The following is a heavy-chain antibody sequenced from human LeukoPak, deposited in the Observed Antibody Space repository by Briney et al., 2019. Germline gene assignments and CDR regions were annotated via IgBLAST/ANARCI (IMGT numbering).Heavy chain of an antibody. CDR3: ASDSSGYYYGPGQDY. D-gene: IGHD3-22*01. CDR1: GYTFTSYG. CDR2: ISAYNGNT. J-gene: IGHJ4*02. V-gene: IGHV1-18*01. Sequence: ASVKVSCKASGYTFTSYGISWVRQAPGQGLEWMGWISAYNGNTNYAQKLQGRVTMTTDASTSTAYMELSSLRSEDTAVYYCASDSSGYYYGPGQDYWGQGTLVTVSS.